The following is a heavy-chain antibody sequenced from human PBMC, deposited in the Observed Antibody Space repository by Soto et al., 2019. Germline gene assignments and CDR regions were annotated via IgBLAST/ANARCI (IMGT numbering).Heavy chain of an antibody. D-gene: IGHD2-15*01. CDR2: SSGSAAST. J-gene: IGHJ4*02. V-gene: IGHV3-23*01. CDR1: GFTFSNYA. Sequence: EVHLLESGGDLVQPGGSLRLSCAASGFTFSNYAMSLVRQAPGKGLDWVSGSSGSAASTFYADSVKGRFTISRDNSKNTLYLQMNSRRAEDTAVYYCAKWTGRYCSGGRCDRDDPFDYWGQGTRVTVSS. CDR3: AKWTGRYCSGGRCDRDDPFDY.